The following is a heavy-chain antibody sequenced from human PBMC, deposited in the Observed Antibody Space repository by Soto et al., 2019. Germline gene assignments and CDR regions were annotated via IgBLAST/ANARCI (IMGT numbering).Heavy chain of an antibody. CDR3: ASRGYCSSTSCFRYYYYYYMDV. V-gene: IGHV4-34*01. CDR1: GGSFSGYY. Sequence: QVQLQQWGAGLLKPSETLSLTCAVYGGSFSGYYWSWIRQPPGKGLEWIGEINHSGSTNYNPSLTSRVSVSVATSKNQFSLRLSAVTAADTAVYYCASRGYCSSTSCFRYYYYYYMDVWGKGTTVTVSS. J-gene: IGHJ6*03. D-gene: IGHD2-2*01. CDR2: INHSGST.